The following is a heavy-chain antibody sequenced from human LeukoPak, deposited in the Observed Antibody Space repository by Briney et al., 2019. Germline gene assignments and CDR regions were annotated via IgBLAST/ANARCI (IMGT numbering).Heavy chain of an antibody. Sequence: GGSLRLSCAASGFTFSSYEMNWVRQAPGKGLEWVSYISSSGSTIYYADSVKGRFTISRDNAKNSPYLQMNSLRAEDTAVYYCARAVASGGVIAYFDYWGQGTLVTVFS. D-gene: IGHD3-16*02. V-gene: IGHV3-48*03. CDR3: ARAVASGGVIAYFDY. J-gene: IGHJ4*02. CDR2: ISSSGSTI. CDR1: GFTFSSYE.